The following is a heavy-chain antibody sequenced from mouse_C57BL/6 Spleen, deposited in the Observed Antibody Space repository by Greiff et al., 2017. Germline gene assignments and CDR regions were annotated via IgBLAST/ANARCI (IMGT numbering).Heavy chain of an antibody. CDR1: GYAFRSYW. CDR2: IYPGDGDT. Sequence: VMLVESGAELVKPGASVKISCKASGYAFRSYWMNWVKQRPGKGLEWIGQIYPGDGDTNYNGKFKGKATLTADKSSSTAYMQLSSLTSEDSAVYFCARGLPLDYWGQGTTLTVSS. D-gene: IGHD2-2*01. J-gene: IGHJ2*01. CDR3: ARGLPLDY. V-gene: IGHV1-80*01.